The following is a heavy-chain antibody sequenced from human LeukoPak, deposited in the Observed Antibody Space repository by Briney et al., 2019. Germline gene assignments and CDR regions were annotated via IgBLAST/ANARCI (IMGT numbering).Heavy chain of an antibody. J-gene: IGHJ4*02. V-gene: IGHV4-39*01. CDR3: ARRGYSYGRTPFDY. Sequence: NPSETLSLTCTVSGGSISSSSYYWGWIRQPPGKGPEWIGSIYYSGSTYYNPSLKSRVTISVDTSKNQFSLKLSSVTAADTAVYYCARRGYSYGRTPFDYWGQGTLVTVSS. CDR2: IYYSGST. D-gene: IGHD5-18*01. CDR1: GGSISSSSYY.